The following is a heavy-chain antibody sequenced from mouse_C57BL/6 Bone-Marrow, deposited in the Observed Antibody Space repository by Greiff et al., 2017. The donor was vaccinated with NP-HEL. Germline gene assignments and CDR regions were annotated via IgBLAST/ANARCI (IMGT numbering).Heavy chain of an antibody. V-gene: IGHV1-15*01. CDR1: GYTFTDYE. J-gene: IGHJ3*01. CDR2: IDPETGGT. CDR3: TSPREYYYGSSYGFAY. Sequence: VQLQQSGAELVRPGASVTLSCKASGYTFTDYEMHWVKQTPVHGLEWIGAIDPETGGTAYNQKFKGKAILTADKSSSTAYMVLRSLTSEDSAVYYCTSPREYYYGSSYGFAYWGQGTLVTVSA. D-gene: IGHD1-1*01.